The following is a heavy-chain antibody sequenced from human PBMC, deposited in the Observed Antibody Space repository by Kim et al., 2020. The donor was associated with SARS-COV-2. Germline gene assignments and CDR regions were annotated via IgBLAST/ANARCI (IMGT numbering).Heavy chain of an antibody. V-gene: IGHV4-59*01. CDR2: IYYSGST. CDR1: GGSISSYY. J-gene: IGHJ3*02. D-gene: IGHD3-9*01. CDR3: ARGESRYFDWLLYPWSAFDI. Sequence: SETLSLTCTVSGGSISSYYWSWIRQPPGKGLEWIGYIYYSGSTNYNPSLKSRVTISVDTSKNQFSLKLSSVTAADTAVYYCARGESRYFDWLLYPWSAFDIWGQGTMVTVSS.